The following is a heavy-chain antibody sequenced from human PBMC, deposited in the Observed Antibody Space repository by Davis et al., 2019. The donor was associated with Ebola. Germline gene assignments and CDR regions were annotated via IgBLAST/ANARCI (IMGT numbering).Heavy chain of an antibody. CDR1: GFTFDDYG. Sequence: GESLKISCAASGFTFDDYGMSWVRQAPGKGLAWVSGINWNGGSTGYADSVKGRFTISRDNAKNSLYMQMNSLRAEDTALYHCARVGTIFGVVIYDYWGQGTLVTVSS. D-gene: IGHD3-3*01. CDR3: ARVGTIFGVVIYDY. V-gene: IGHV3-20*01. CDR2: INWNGGST. J-gene: IGHJ4*02.